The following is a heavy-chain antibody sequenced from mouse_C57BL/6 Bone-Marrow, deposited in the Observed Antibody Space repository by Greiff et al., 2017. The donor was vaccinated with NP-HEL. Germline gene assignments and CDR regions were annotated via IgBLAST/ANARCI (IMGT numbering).Heavy chain of an antibody. CDR1: GYTFTDYE. Sequence: QVQLQQSGAELVRPGASVTLSCKASGYTFTDYEMHWVKQTPVHGLEWIGAIDPETGGTAYNQKFKGKAILTADKSSSTAYMELRSLTSEDSAVYYCTRGTYYSNYGYAMDYWGQGTSVTFSS. CDR3: TRGTYYSNYGYAMDY. J-gene: IGHJ4*01. CDR2: IDPETGGT. V-gene: IGHV1-15*01. D-gene: IGHD2-5*01.